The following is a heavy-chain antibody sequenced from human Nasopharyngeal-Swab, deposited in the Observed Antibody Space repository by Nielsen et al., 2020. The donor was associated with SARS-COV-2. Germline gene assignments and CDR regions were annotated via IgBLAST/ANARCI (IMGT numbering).Heavy chain of an antibody. V-gene: IGHV1-69*13. D-gene: IGHD3-3*01. CDR1: GGTFSSYA. J-gene: IGHJ3*02. Sequence: SGKVSCKASGGTFSSYATSWVRQAPGQGLEWMGGIIPIFGTANYAQKFQGRVTITADESTSTAYMELSSLRSEDTAVYYCARGITILHAFDIWGQGTMVTVSS. CDR2: IIPIFGTA. CDR3: ARGITILHAFDI.